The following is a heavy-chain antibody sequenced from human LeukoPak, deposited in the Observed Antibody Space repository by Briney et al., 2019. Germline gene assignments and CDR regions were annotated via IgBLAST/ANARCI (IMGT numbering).Heavy chain of an antibody. J-gene: IGHJ4*02. CDR1: GYTFSNYY. Sequence: ASVKVSCKASGYTFSNYYMHWVRQAPGQGLEWMGLINPTGTGTNYAQKFRGRVTLTRDTSTTTVYMELSSLRSEDSAVYYCAREESGGYFDYWGQGTLVTVSS. CDR2: INPTGTGT. V-gene: IGHV1-46*01. D-gene: IGHD2-8*02. CDR3: AREESGGYFDY.